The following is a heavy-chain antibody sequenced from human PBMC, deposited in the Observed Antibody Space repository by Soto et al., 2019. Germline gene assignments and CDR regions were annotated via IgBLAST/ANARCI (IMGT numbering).Heavy chain of an antibody. J-gene: IGHJ3*02. D-gene: IGHD2-15*01. CDR1: GFTFSSYS. V-gene: IGHV3-48*02. CDR3: ASSVVVVAAKGAFDI. CDR2: ISSSSSTI. Sequence: VGSLRLSCAASGFTFSSYSMNWVRQAPGKGLEWVSYISSSSSTIYYADSVKGRFTISRDNAKNSPYLQMNSLRDEDTAVYYCASSVVVVAAKGAFDIWGQGTMVTVSS.